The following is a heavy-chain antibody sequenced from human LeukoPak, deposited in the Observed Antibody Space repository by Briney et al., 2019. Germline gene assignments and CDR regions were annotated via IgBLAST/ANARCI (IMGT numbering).Heavy chain of an antibody. V-gene: IGHV3-33*01. D-gene: IGHD1-7*01. CDR3: ARDLGVLTGTFHYYYYYGLDV. Sequence: GGSLRLSCVASGFRFTGHGMHWVRQAPGKGLEWVAVIWHDGTNKYYADSVKGRFTISRDNSKNTLDLQMNSLRVEDTAVYYCARDLGVLTGTFHYYYYYGLDVWGQGTTVTVSS. CDR1: GFRFTGHG. CDR2: IWHDGTNK. J-gene: IGHJ6*02.